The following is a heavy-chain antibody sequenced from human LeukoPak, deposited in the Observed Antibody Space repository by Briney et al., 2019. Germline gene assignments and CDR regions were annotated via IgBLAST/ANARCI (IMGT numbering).Heavy chain of an antibody. Sequence: SGGSLRLSCAASGLTFNYYSMHWVRQTPGKGLEWVSLISGDGGTTSYADSVRGRFTISRDNSKYSLYLQMKSLRAEDTALYYCAEDNRGAGHYWGEGTLLTVP. CDR2: ISGDGGTT. V-gene: IGHV3-43*02. CDR1: GLTFNYYS. J-gene: IGHJ4*02. CDR3: AEDNRGAGHY.